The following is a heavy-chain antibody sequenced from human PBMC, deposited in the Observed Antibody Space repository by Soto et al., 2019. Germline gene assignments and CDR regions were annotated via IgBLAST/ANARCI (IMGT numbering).Heavy chain of an antibody. D-gene: IGHD3-9*01. Sequence: QVQLVQSGAEVKKPGSSVKVSCKASGGTFSSYAISWVRQAPGQGLEWMGGIIPIFGTANYAQKFQGRVTITADESTSTAYMELSSLRSEATAVYYCARMYYDILTGPPGFDPWGQGTLVTVSS. J-gene: IGHJ5*02. CDR2: IIPIFGTA. CDR1: GGTFSSYA. CDR3: ARMYYDILTGPPGFDP. V-gene: IGHV1-69*01.